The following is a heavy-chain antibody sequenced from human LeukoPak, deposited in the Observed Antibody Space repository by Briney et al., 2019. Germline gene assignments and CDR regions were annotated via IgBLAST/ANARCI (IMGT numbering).Heavy chain of an antibody. CDR1: GFTVSSNS. D-gene: IGHD4-17*01. V-gene: IGHV3-66*01. CDR3: ARDRLHYGEYEKTFDY. Sequence: PGGSLRLSCTVSGFTVSSNSMSWVRQAPGKGLEWVSFIYSGGNTHYSDSVKGRFTISRDNAKNSLYLQMNSLRAEDTAVYYCARDRLHYGEYEKTFDYWGQGTLVSVSS. J-gene: IGHJ4*02. CDR2: IYSGGNT.